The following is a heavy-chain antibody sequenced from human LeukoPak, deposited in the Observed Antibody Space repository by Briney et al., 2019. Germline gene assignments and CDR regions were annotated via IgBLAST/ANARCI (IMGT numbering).Heavy chain of an antibody. CDR3: ARSRTTVTKDALDY. CDR2: ISSTSTYI. J-gene: IGHJ4*02. V-gene: IGHV3-21*01. Sequence: GGSLRLSCAASGFTFSSYSMNWVRQAPGKGLEGVSSISSTSTYIYYAESVKGRFTISRDNAKNSLYLQMNSLRAEDTAVYYCARSRTTVTKDALDYWGQGTLVTVSS. CDR1: GFTFSSYS. D-gene: IGHD4-17*01.